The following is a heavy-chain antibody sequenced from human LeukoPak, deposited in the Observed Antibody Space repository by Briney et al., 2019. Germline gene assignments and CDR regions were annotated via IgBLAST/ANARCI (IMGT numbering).Heavy chain of an antibody. CDR2: INHSGST. J-gene: IGHJ4*02. Sequence: TSETLSLTCAVYGGSFSGYYWSWIRQPPGKGLEWIGEINHSGSTNYNPSLKSRVTISVDTSKNQFSLKLSSVTAADTAVYYCARDDYDFWSGYSIDYWGQGTLVAVSS. V-gene: IGHV4-34*01. CDR3: ARDDYDFWSGYSIDY. D-gene: IGHD3-3*01. CDR1: GGSFSGYY.